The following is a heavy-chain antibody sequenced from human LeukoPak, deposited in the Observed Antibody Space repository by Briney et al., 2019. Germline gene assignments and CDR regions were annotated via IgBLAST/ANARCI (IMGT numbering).Heavy chain of an antibody. CDR1: GFTFSSYG. CDR2: ILYDGSNK. V-gene: IGHV3-30*02. CDR3: AKDRMAAAGTLNDY. D-gene: IGHD6-13*01. J-gene: IGHJ4*02. Sequence: GGSLRLSCAASGFTFSSYGMHWVRQAPGKGLEWVAFILYDGSNKYYADSVKGRFTISRDNSKNTLYLQMNSLRAEDTAVYYCAKDRMAAAGTLNDYWGQGTLVTVSS.